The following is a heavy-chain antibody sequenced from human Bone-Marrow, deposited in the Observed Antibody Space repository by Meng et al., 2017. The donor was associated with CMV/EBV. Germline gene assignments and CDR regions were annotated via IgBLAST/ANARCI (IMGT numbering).Heavy chain of an antibody. J-gene: IGHJ4*02. V-gene: IGHV3-30*04. CDR3: ARPRSGFVVVPSANDY. CDR1: GFSFSGHA. CDR2: LSYDGSKT. Sequence: GGSLRLSCAASGFSFSGHAMHWVRQAPGRGLQWVALLSYDGSKTYLADFVQGRFTISRDNSKNTLYLHMSGLRPDDTAVYFCARPRSGFVVVPSANDYWGRGTQVTVSS. D-gene: IGHD2-15*01.